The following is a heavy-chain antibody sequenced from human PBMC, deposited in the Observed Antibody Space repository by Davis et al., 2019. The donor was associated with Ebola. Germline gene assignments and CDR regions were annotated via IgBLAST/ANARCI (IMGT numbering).Heavy chain of an antibody. CDR1: GFTFSNYA. Sequence: GESLKISCAASGFTFSNYAMSWVRQAPGKGLEWVSAISGSGGSTYYADSVKGRFTISRDNSKNTLYLQMNSLRAEDTAVYYCAKETTYYDFWSGYRHYYYYMDVWGKGTTVTVSS. CDR2: ISGSGGST. CDR3: AKETTYYDFWSGYRHYYYYMDV. D-gene: IGHD3-3*01. V-gene: IGHV3-23*01. J-gene: IGHJ6*03.